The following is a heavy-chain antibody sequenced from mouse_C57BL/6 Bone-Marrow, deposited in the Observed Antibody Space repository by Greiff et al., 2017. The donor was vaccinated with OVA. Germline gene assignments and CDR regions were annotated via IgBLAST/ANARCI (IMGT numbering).Heavy chain of an antibody. D-gene: IGHD1-1*01. CDR3: ARDWNYYGSRNWYFDV. CDR1: GFTFSDYG. CDR2: ISNLAYSI. V-gene: IGHV5-15*01. Sequence: EVNLVESGGGLVQPGGSLKLSCAASGFTFSDYGMAWVRQAPRKGPEWVAFISNLAYSIYYADTVTGRFTISRENAKNTLYLEMSSLRSEDTAMYYCARDWNYYGSRNWYFDVWGTGTTVTVSS. J-gene: IGHJ1*03.